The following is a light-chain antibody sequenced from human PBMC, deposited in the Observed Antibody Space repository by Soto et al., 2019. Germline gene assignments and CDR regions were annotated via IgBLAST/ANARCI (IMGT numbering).Light chain of an antibody. J-gene: IGKJ1*01. V-gene: IGKV3-11*01. CDR2: AAA. CDR1: QSVGTS. Sequence: DIVLTRSPATLSLSPGDRATLSCRASQSVGTSLAWYKQQPGQAPRLLIHAAAYRASGIPDRFRGSGSGTAFSLSISSLEPDDFAVYYCQHRSSWPRSFGRGTKVEV. CDR3: QHRSSWPRS.